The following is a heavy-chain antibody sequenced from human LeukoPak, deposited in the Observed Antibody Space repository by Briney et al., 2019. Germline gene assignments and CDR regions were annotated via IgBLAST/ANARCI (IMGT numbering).Heavy chain of an antibody. CDR3: AHSSASVDTAMVRFFDY. CDR1: GFSLSTSGVG. CDR2: IYWDDDK. Sequence: SGPTLVNPTQTLTLTCTFSGFSLSTSGVGVGWIRQPPGKALEWLALIYWDDDKRYSPSLKSRLTITKDTSENQVVLTMTNMDPVDTATYYCAHSSASVDTAMVRFFDYWGQGTLVTVSS. D-gene: IGHD5-18*01. J-gene: IGHJ4*02. V-gene: IGHV2-5*02.